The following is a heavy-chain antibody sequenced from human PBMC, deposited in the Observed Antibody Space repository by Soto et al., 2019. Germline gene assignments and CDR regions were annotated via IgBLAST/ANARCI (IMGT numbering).Heavy chain of an antibody. V-gene: IGHV4-30-2*01. CDR2: IYHSGST. Sequence: PSETLSLTCAVSGGSISSGGYSWSWIRQPPGKGLEWIGYIYHSGSTYYNPSLKSRVTISVDRSKNQFSLKVTSVTATDTAVYYCARSSTGYGGAVWGQGILVTVSS. J-gene: IGHJ4*02. CDR3: ARSSTGYGGAV. D-gene: IGHD3-9*01. CDR1: GGSISSGGYS.